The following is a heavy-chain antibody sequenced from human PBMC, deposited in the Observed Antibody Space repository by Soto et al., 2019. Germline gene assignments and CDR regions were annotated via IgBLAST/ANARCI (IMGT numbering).Heavy chain of an antibody. CDR3: ARDLCPLGSGTACPLYGLDI. Sequence: QVQLVQSGAEVKPPGASVKVSCKASGYTFTGHYMHWVRQVSGKRLEHLASLKSDNGGTYYAPKFQGSVTFTRDTSTSPAYMELNELQSDDTAVYFCARDLCPLGSGTACPLYGLDIWGQGTTVVVS. J-gene: IGHJ6*02. V-gene: IGHV1-2*02. D-gene: IGHD3-10*01. CDR2: LKSDNGGT. CDR1: GYTFTGHY.